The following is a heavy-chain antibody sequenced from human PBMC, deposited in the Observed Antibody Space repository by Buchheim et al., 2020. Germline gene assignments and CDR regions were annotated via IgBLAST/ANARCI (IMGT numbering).Heavy chain of an antibody. CDR3: ARNTDSGFDY. Sequence: QVQLVQSAAEVKKPGASVKVSCKASGYTFTTNYIHWVRQAPGQGLEWMGLVNPSDGSTIYAQKFQGRITVTRDTSTSTVYMDLSSLRSGDTALYYCARNTDSGFDYWGQGT. CDR2: VNPSDGST. D-gene: IGHD6-25*01. CDR1: GYTFTTNY. J-gene: IGHJ4*02. V-gene: IGHV1-46*01.